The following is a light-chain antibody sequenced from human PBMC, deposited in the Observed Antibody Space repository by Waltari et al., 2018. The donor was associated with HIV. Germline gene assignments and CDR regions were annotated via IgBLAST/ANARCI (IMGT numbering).Light chain of an antibody. Sequence: QSALTQPASVSGSPGQSITISCTGTSSDVGGYNYLSWYQQHPGKAPKLVIYDVSEWPSGVSNRFSGSKSGNTASLTISGLQAEDEADYNCCSYAGSSTLLFGGGTKVTVL. CDR3: CSYAGSSTLL. CDR1: SSDVGGYNY. CDR2: DVS. V-gene: IGLV2-23*01. J-gene: IGLJ2*01.